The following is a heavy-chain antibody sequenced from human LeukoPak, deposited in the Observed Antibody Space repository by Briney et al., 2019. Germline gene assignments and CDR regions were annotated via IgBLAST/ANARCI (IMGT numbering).Heavy chain of an antibody. J-gene: IGHJ5*01. Sequence: ASVKVSCKASGYTFTGYYMHRVRQAPGQGLEWMGWINPNSGGTNYAQKFQGRVTMTRDTSISTAYMELSRLRSDDTAVYYCARRIKYCSGGSCWLDPWGQGTLVTVSS. V-gene: IGHV1-2*02. D-gene: IGHD2-15*01. CDR3: ARRIKYCSGGSCWLDP. CDR2: INPNSGGT. CDR1: GYTFTGYY.